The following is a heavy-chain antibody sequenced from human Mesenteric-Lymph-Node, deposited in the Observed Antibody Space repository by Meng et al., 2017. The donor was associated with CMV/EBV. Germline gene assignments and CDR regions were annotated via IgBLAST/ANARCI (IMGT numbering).Heavy chain of an antibody. D-gene: IGHD6-13*01. CDR3: AHRGSSWYFDY. V-gene: IGHV2-5*02. J-gene: IGHJ4*02. CDR2: IYWDDDK. Sequence: CTFSGFSLSTSGGGVGWIRQPPGKALEWLALIYWDDDKRYSPSLKSRLTITKDTSKNQVVLTMTNMDPVDTATYYCAHRGSSWYFDYWGQGTLVTVSS. CDR1: GFSLSTSGGG.